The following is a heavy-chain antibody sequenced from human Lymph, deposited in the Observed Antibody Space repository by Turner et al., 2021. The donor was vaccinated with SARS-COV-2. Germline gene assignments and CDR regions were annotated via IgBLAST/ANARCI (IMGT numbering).Heavy chain of an antibody. CDR2: ISGDGGGT. Sequence: GESGGGVVQPGGSLSLSCAASGFTFDDYAMHWVRQAPGKGLEWVSLISGDGGGTYYADSVKGRFAISRDNSKNSLSLQMNSLRAEDTALYYCAKDPGYCSGGSCYSRTYFDFWGQGTLVTVSA. V-gene: IGHV3-43*02. CDR3: AKDPGYCSGGSCYSRTYFDF. D-gene: IGHD2-15*01. J-gene: IGHJ4*02. CDR1: GFTFDDYA.